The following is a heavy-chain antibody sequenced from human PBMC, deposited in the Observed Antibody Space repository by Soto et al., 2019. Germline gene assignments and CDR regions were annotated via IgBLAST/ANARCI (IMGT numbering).Heavy chain of an antibody. Sequence: SETLSLTCAVYGGSFSGYYWSWIRQPPGKGLEWIGEINHSGSTNYNPSLKSRVTISVDTSKNQFSLKLSSVTAADTAVYYCARWGWNDYVWGSDRYNRYYYYGMDVWGQGTTVTVSS. J-gene: IGHJ6*02. CDR2: INHSGST. CDR3: ARWGWNDYVWGSDRYNRYYYYGMDV. CDR1: GGSFSGYY. D-gene: IGHD3-16*02. V-gene: IGHV4-34*01.